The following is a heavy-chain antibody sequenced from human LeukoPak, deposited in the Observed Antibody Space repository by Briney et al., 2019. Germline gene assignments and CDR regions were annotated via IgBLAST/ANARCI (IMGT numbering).Heavy chain of an antibody. CDR3: ARGGASWELPLSDFDY. V-gene: IGHV1-2*02. D-gene: IGHD1-26*01. Sequence: GASVKVSCKASGYTFTGYYMHWVRQAPGQGLEWMGWINPNSGGTNYAQKFQGRVTMTRDTSISTAYMELSRLRSDDTAVYYCARGGASWELPLSDFDYWGQGTLVTVSS. CDR1: GYTFTGYY. CDR2: INPNSGGT. J-gene: IGHJ4*02.